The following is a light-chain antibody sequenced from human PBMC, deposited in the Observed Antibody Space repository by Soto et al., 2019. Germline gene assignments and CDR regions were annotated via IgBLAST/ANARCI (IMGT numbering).Light chain of an antibody. J-gene: IGKJ5*01. CDR2: AAS. CDR3: QKYSRVIT. V-gene: IGKV1-27*01. Sequence: DIQMTQSPSSLSASVGDRVTITCRASQGISNFLAWYQQKPGKVPKLLISAASTLQSGVPSRFSGSGSGTDFTLTITSLQPEDVATYYCQKYSRVITFGQGTRLEI. CDR1: QGISNF.